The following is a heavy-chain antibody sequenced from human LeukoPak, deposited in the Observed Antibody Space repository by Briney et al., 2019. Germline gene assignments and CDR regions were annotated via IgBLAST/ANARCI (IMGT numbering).Heavy chain of an antibody. Sequence: GTSLRLSCAASGFTFGTYAMHWVRQAPGKGLEWVAVLSDDGNKEFYADSVKGRFTISRDNSKNTLYLQMNSLSAEDTAVYYCAKVGTNFLRYHFDSWGRGTLVTVSS. CDR1: GFTFGTYA. V-gene: IGHV3-30-3*01. J-gene: IGHJ4*02. D-gene: IGHD1-1*01. CDR3: AKVGTNFLRYHFDS. CDR2: LSDDGNKE.